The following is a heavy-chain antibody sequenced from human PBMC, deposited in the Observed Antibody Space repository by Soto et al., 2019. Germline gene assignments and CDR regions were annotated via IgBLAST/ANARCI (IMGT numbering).Heavy chain of an antibody. CDR1: GGTFSSYT. CDR3: AINYYDTAPY. CDR2: IIPILGVA. J-gene: IGHJ3*01. D-gene: IGHD3-22*01. V-gene: IGHV1-69*02. Sequence: QVQLVQSGADVKKPGSSVKVSCKASGGTFSSYTISWVRQAPGRGLEWMGRIIPILGVANYAHKFQGRVTITADNSTSTAYMELSNLRSEDTAVYYCAINYYDTAPYWGQGTMVTVSS.